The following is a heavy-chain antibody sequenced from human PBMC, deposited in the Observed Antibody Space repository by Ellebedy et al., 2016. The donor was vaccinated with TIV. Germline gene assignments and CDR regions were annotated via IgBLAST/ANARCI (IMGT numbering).Heavy chain of an antibody. V-gene: IGHV1-18*04. CDR2: ISAYNGNT. J-gene: IGHJ5*02. CDR1: GYTFTSYG. CDR3: ARDWFRGFGEYSNWFDP. Sequence: AASVKVSCKASGYTFTSYGISWVRQAPGQGLEWMGWISAYNGNTNYAQKLQGRVTMTTDTSTSTAYMELRSLRSDDTAVYYCARDWFRGFGEYSNWFDPWGQGTLVTVSS. D-gene: IGHD3-10*01.